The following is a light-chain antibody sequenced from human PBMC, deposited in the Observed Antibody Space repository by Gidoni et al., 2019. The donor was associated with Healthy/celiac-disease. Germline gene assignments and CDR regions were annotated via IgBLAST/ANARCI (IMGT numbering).Light chain of an antibody. CDR2: GAS. J-gene: IGKJ2*01. CDR3: QQYSSSSYT. V-gene: IGKV3-20*01. Sequence: EIVLTQSPGTLSLSPGDRATLSCRASQSVSSSHLAWYQQKPGQAPRLLYYGASSRATGIPDRFSGSGSGTDFTLTISRLEPEDFAVYYCQQYSSSSYTFXQXTKLEIK. CDR1: QSVSSSH.